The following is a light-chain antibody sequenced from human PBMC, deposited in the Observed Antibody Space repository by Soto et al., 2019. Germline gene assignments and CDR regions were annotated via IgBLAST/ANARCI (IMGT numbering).Light chain of an antibody. Sequence: DIQMTQSPSSLSASVGDRVTITCRASQSISTCLNWYQQRPGEAPKLLIYVASNLHSGVPSRFSGSGSGTDFTLKISSLQPEDFAAYFCQQTSSVPRTFGQGTKLEI. J-gene: IGKJ2*01. CDR1: QSISTC. CDR2: VAS. CDR3: QQTSSVPRT. V-gene: IGKV1-39*01.